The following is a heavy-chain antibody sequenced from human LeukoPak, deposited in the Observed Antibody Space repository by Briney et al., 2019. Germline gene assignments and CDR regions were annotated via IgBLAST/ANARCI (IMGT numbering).Heavy chain of an antibody. CDR1: GGSISSSSYY. Sequence: PSETLSLTCTVSGGSISSSSYYWGWIRQPPGKGLEWIGSIYYSGSTYYNPSLKSRVTISVDTSKNQFSLKLSSVTAADTAVYYCARLKQDLVVVAATPFDDWYFDLWGRGTLVTVSS. CDR3: ARLKQDLVVVAATPFDDWYFDL. CDR2: IYYSGST. J-gene: IGHJ2*01. D-gene: IGHD2-15*01. V-gene: IGHV4-39*07.